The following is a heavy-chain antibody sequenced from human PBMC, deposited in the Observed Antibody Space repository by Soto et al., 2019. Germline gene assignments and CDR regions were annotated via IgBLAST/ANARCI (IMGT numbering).Heavy chain of an antibody. J-gene: IGHJ6*02. D-gene: IGHD3-10*01. CDR2: IYYSGST. V-gene: IGHV4-31*03. Sequence: PSETLSLTCTVSGGSISSGGYYWSWIRQHPGKGLEWIGYIYYSGSTYYNPSLKSRVTISVDTSKNQFSLKLSSVTAADTAVYYCASQMGSGSYIKDGYYGMDVWGQGTTVTVSS. CDR1: GGSISSGGYY. CDR3: ASQMGSGSYIKDGYYGMDV.